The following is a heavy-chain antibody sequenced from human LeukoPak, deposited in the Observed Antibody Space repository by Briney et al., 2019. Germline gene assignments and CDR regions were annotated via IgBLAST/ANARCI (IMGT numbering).Heavy chain of an antibody. V-gene: IGHV3-30-3*01. J-gene: IGHJ3*02. Sequence: GRSLRLSCAASGFTFSSYAMHWVRQAPGKGLEWVAVISYDGSNKYYADSVKGRFTISRDNSKNTLYLQMNSLRAEDTAVYHCASRDGYNFHAFDIWGQGTMVTVSS. CDR3: ASRDGYNFHAFDI. D-gene: IGHD5-24*01. CDR2: ISYDGSNK. CDR1: GFTFSSYA.